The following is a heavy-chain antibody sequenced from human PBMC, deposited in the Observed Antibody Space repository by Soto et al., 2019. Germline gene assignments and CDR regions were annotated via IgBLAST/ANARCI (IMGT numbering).Heavy chain of an antibody. J-gene: IGHJ4*02. V-gene: IGHV3-30*18. CDR1: GFTFSSYG. Sequence: RRLSCAASGFTFSSYGMHWVRQAPGKGLEWVAVISYDGSNKYYADSVKGRFTISRDNSKNTLYLQMNSLRAEDTAVYYCAKDAPRSPAFDYWGQGTLVTVSS. D-gene: IGHD2-2*01. CDR3: AKDAPRSPAFDY. CDR2: ISYDGSNK.